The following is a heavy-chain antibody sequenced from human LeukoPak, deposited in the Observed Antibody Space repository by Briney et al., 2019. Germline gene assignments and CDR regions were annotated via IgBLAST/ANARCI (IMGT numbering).Heavy chain of an antibody. Sequence: SETLSLTCTVSGGSISSGSYYWSWIRQPAGKGLEWIGRIYTSGSTNYNPSLKSRVTISVDTSKNQFSLKLSSVTAADTAVYYCARDGNHMGIDQVIVVVPAAVNFDYWGQGTLVTVSS. CDR1: GGSISSGSYY. J-gene: IGHJ4*02. CDR3: ARDGNHMGIDQVIVVVPAAVNFDY. D-gene: IGHD2-2*01. V-gene: IGHV4-61*02. CDR2: IYTSGST.